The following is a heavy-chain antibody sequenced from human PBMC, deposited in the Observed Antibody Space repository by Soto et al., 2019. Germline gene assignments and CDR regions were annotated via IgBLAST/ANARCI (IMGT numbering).Heavy chain of an antibody. CDR2: IKSKIDGGTT. CDR3: SASYSY. V-gene: IGHV3-15*07. D-gene: IGHD2-21*01. J-gene: IGHJ4*02. CDR1: GFIFSNVW. Sequence: EVQLVESGGGLVNPGGSLRLSCGASGFIFSNVWMNWVGQAPGKGLEWVGRIKSKIDGGTTDYATPVEGRFSISRDDSENTLYLQLDSLKAEDTAIYYCSASYSYWGQGTQVTVS.